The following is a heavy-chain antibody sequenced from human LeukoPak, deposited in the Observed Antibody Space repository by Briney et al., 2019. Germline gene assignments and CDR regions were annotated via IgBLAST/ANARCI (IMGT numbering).Heavy chain of an antibody. V-gene: IGHV3-53*01. J-gene: IGHJ4*02. CDR3: ASSIHSDYFFSYFDY. CDR2: ISNSGGST. D-gene: IGHD5-12*01. Sequence: PGGSLRLSCAASGLTVSSNYMSWVRQAPGKGLEWVSSISNSGGSTYYADSVKGRFTISRDNSKNTLYLQMNSLRAEDTAVYYCASSIHSDYFFSYFDYWGQGTLVTVSS. CDR1: GLTVSSNY.